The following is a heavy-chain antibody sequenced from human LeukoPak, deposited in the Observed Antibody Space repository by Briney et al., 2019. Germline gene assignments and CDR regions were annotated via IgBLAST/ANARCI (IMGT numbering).Heavy chain of an antibody. J-gene: IGHJ6*03. D-gene: IGHD2-2*01. CDR2: IYTSGST. CDR1: GCSISNYY. V-gene: IGHV4-4*07. Sequence: SETLSLTCTVSGCSISNYYWSWIRQPAGKGLEWIGRIYTSGSTNYNPSLKSRVTISVDKSKTQFSLKLSSVTAADTAVYYCARGDIVVVPAAKVSNSYYMDVWGKGTTVTVSS. CDR3: ARGDIVVVPAAKVSNSYYMDV.